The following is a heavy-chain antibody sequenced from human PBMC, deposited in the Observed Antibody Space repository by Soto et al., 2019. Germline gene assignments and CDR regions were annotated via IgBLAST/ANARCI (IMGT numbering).Heavy chain of an antibody. V-gene: IGHV3-66*01. CDR3: ARDSYYYGSGSYP. J-gene: IGHJ5*02. D-gene: IGHD3-10*01. CDR1: GFTVSSNY. CDR2: IYSGGST. Sequence: GGSLRLSCAASGFTVSSNYMSWVRQAPGKGLEWVSVIYSGGSTYYADSVKGRFTISRDNSKNTLYLQMNSLRAEDTAVYYCARDSYYYGSGSYPWGQGTLLTVSS.